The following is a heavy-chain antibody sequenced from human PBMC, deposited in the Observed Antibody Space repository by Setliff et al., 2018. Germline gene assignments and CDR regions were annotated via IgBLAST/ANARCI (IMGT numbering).Heavy chain of an antibody. CDR3: ATDLVSLGDSIRDY. J-gene: IGHJ4*02. D-gene: IGHD3-16*01. Sequence: ASAKVSCKVSGYILTELSMRWVRLAPGKGLEWVGGFDPERSDPIYTQNLQGRVTVTLDTSTNTAYMEFRSLRSDDTAMYYCATDLVSLGDSIRDYWGQGTLVTVSS. CDR1: GYILTELS. V-gene: IGHV1-24*01. CDR2: FDPERSDP.